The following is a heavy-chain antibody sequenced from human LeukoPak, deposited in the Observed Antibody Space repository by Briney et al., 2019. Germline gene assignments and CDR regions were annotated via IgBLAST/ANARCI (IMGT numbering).Heavy chain of an antibody. Sequence: SETLSLTCTVSGGSISSSSYYWGWIRQPRGKGLEWIGSIYYSGSTYYNPSLKSRVTISVDTSKNQFSLKLSSVTAADTAVYYSARPRTGWLPFDYWGQGTLVTVSS. CDR1: GGSISSSSYY. V-gene: IGHV4-39*01. CDR3: ARPRTGWLPFDY. J-gene: IGHJ4*02. CDR2: IYYSGST. D-gene: IGHD3-22*01.